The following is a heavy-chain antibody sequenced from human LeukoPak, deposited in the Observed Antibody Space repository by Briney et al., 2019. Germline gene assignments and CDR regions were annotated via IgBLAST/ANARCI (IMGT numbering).Heavy chain of an antibody. CDR1: GGSISSYY. CDR3: ARQGLGPGLPTYYFDY. D-gene: IGHD5-12*01. Sequence: SETLSLTCTVSGGSISSYYWSWIRQPAGKGLEWIGRIYTSGSTNYNPSLKSRVTISVDTSKNQFSLKLSSVTAADTAVYYCARQGLGPGLPTYYFDYWGQGTLVTVSS. J-gene: IGHJ4*02. CDR2: IYTSGST. V-gene: IGHV4-4*07.